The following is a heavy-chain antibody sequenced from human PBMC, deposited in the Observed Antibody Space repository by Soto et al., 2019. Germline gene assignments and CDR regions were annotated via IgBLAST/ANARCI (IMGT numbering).Heavy chain of an antibody. Sequence: PGGSLRLSCAASGFTFSDHYMDWVRQAPGKGLEWVGRTRNKANSYTTEYAASVKGRFTISRDDSKNSLYLQMNSLKTEDTAVYYCAAGEQLGYFDYWGQGTLVTVSS. CDR2: TRNKANSYTT. D-gene: IGHD6-6*01. V-gene: IGHV3-72*01. CDR3: AAGEQLGYFDY. J-gene: IGHJ4*02. CDR1: GFTFSDHY.